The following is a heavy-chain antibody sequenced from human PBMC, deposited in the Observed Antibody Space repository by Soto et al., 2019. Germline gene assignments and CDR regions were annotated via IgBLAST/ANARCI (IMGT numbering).Heavy chain of an antibody. D-gene: IGHD3-3*01. Sequence: SETLSLTCTVSGGSISSGGYYWSWIRQHPGKGLEWIGYIYYSGSTYYNPSLKSRVTISVDTSKNQFSLKLSSVTAADTAVYYCARIPPITIFGVVTRLGCFDYRGQGTLVTVSS. CDR2: IYYSGST. CDR1: GGSISSGGYY. CDR3: ARIPPITIFGVVTRLGCFDY. J-gene: IGHJ4*02. V-gene: IGHV4-31*03.